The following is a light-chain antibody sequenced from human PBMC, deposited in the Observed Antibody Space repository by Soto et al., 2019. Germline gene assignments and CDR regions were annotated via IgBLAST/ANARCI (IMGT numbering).Light chain of an antibody. J-gene: IGKJ4*02. V-gene: IGKV3-11*01. CDR1: QSVSSY. Sequence: EIVLTQSPATLSLSPGERATLSCRASQSVSSYLAWYQQKPGQAPRLLIYDASNRATGIPARFSGSGSGTDFTLTISSLEPEDFAVYYCQPPSNWPPTFGGGTKVEIK. CDR3: QPPSNWPPT. CDR2: DAS.